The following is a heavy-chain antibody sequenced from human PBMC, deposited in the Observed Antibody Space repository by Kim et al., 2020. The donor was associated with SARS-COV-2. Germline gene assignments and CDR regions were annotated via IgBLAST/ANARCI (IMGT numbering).Heavy chain of an antibody. CDR3: ARGYSSTWHLGLDV. D-gene: IGHD6-13*01. Sequence: SETLSLTCAVSGGSIRSSNWWTWVRQSPGKGLEWIGDIYHAGNTNDNPSLRSRVSISLDGSKNHFSLTLTSVTAADTAVYYCARGYSSTWHLGLDVWGQGTTVIVSS. CDR2: IYHAGNT. CDR1: GGSIRSSNW. V-gene: IGHV4-4*02. J-gene: IGHJ6*02.